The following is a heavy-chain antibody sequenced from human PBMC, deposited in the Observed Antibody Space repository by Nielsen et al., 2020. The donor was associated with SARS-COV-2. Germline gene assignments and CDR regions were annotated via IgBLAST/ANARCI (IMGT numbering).Heavy chain of an antibody. Sequence: SETLSLTCTVSGGSISSGGYYWSWIRQHPGKGLEWIGYIYYSGSTYYNPSLKSRVTISVDTSKNQFSLKLSSVTAADTAVYYCARDCSCRLGSSPSYYFDYWGQGTLVTVSS. CDR2: IYYSGST. D-gene: IGHD7-27*01. CDR3: ARDCSCRLGSSPSYYFDY. J-gene: IGHJ4*02. V-gene: IGHV4-31*03. CDR1: GGSISSGGYY.